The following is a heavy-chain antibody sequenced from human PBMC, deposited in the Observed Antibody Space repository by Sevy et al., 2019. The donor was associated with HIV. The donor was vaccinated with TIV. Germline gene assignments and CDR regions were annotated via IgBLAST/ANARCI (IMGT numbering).Heavy chain of an antibody. D-gene: IGHD3-3*01. CDR1: GGSISSSSYY. J-gene: IGHJ5*02. CDR3: ARHGSTPFFNWFDP. Sequence: KQSQTLSLTCTVSGGSISSSSYYWGWIRQPPGKGLESIGSIYYSGSTYYNPSLKSRVTISVDTSRNQFSLKLSSVTAADTAVYYCARHGSTPFFNWFDPWGQGTLVTVSS. V-gene: IGHV4-39*01. CDR2: IYYSGST.